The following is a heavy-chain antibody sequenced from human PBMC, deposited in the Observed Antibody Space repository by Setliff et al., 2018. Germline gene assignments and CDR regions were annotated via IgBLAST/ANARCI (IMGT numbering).Heavy chain of an antibody. V-gene: IGHV4-59*02. D-gene: IGHD1-1*01. CDR3: AKGGTYRYFDF. J-gene: IGHJ4*02. CDR1: GASVSSHY. CDR2: VFPSGAT. Sequence: PSETLSLTCNVSGASVSSHYWDWIRQPPGKGLEFMGYVFPSGATKYDPSLKSRLTISVDTSKKQFSLKLTSVTAADTAVYYCAKGGTYRYFDFWGQGALVTVSS.